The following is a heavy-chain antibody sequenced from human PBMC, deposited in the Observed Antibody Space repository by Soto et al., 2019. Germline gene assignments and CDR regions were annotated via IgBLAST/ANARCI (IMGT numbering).Heavy chain of an antibody. Sequence: GGSLRLSCAASGFTFSSYAMSWVRQAPGKGLEWVSAISGSGGSTYYADSVKGRFTISRDNSKNTLYLQMNSLRAEDTAVYYCAKVGADFWSGYYTGVSYPPTYYYYGMDVWGQGTTVTVSS. CDR1: GFTFSSYA. CDR2: ISGSGGST. J-gene: IGHJ6*02. D-gene: IGHD3-3*01. V-gene: IGHV3-23*01. CDR3: AKVGADFWSGYYTGVSYPPTYYYYGMDV.